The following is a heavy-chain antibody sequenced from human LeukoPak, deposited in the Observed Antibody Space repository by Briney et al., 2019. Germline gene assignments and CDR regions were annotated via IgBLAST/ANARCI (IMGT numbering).Heavy chain of an antibody. J-gene: IGHJ4*02. V-gene: IGHV4-4*07. CDR3: ARGRSDYGDYGAFFAY. CDR2: IYISGNT. CDR1: GGSISSYY. D-gene: IGHD4-17*01. Sequence: SETLSLTCTVSGGSISSYYWSWIRQSAGKGLEWIGRIYISGNTNYNPSLKSRVTMSVDTSRNQFSLRLSSVTAADTAVYYCARGRSDYGDYGAFFAYWGQGTLVTVSS.